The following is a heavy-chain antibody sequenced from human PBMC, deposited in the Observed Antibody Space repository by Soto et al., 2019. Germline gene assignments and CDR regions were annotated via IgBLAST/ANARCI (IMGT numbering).Heavy chain of an antibody. D-gene: IGHD2-2*01. V-gene: IGHV1-8*01. J-gene: IGHJ6*03. CDR2: MNPNSGNT. Sequence: GASVKVSCKASGYTFTSYDIKWVRQATGQGLERMGWMNPNSGNTGYAQKFQGRVTMTRNTSISTAYMELSSLRSEDTAVYYCARGQESIVVVPAAETRNYSNYSYYYYYMDVWGKGTTVTVSS. CDR3: ARGQESIVVVPAAETRNYSNYSYYYYYMDV. CDR1: GYTFTSYD.